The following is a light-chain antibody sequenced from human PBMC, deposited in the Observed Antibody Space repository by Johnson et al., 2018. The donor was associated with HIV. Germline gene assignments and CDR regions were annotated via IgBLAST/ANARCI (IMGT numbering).Light chain of an antibody. CDR3: GTWDSSLSAYV. Sequence: QSVLTQPPSVSAAPGQKVTISCSGSSSNIGNNYVSWYQHLPGTAPKLLIYENTKRPSGIPDRFSGSKSGTSATLGITGLQTGDEGDYYCGTWDSSLSAYVVGTGTKVTVL. CDR2: ENT. J-gene: IGLJ1*01. V-gene: IGLV1-51*02. CDR1: SSNIGNNY.